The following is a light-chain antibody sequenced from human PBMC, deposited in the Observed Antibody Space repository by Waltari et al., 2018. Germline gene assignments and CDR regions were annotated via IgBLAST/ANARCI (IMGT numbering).Light chain of an antibody. V-gene: IGLV4-69*01. J-gene: IGLJ2*01. CDR1: SWHSTYT. Sequence: QLVLTQSPSASASLGASVKLTCTLSSWHSTYTIARHQQQPEKGPRYLMRVNSDGTHSKGDGIPDRFSGSTSGGERHLTISSLQSEDEADYYCQTWGTGTVVFGGGTKLTVL. CDR3: QTWGTGTVV. CDR2: VNSDGTH.